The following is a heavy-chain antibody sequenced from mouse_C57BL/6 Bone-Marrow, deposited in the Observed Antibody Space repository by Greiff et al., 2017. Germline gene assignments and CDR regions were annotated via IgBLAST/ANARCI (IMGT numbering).Heavy chain of an antibody. CDR1: GYTFTDYY. V-gene: IGHV1-26*01. J-gene: IGHJ2*01. CDR3: ARERRGTWYFDY. CDR2: INPNNGGT. Sequence: EVQLQQSGPELVKPGASVKISCKASGYTFTDYYMNWVKQSHGKSLEWIGDINPNNGGTSYNQKFKGKATLTVDKSSSTAYMELRSLTSEDSAVYYCARERRGTWYFDYWGQGTTLTVSS. D-gene: IGHD3-3*01.